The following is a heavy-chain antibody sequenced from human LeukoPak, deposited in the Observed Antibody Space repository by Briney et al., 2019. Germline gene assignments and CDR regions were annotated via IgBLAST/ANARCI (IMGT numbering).Heavy chain of an antibody. CDR3: ATTPTSIAVAGSEGDAFDI. CDR2: MNPNSGNT. D-gene: IGHD6-19*01. V-gene: IGHV1-8*01. J-gene: IGHJ3*02. CDR1: GYTFTSYD. Sequence: ASVKVSCKASGYTFTSYDINWVRQGTGQGLEWMGWMNPNSGNTGYAQKFQGRVTMTRNTSISTAYMELSSLRSEDTAVYYCATTPTSIAVAGSEGDAFDIWGQGTMVTVSS.